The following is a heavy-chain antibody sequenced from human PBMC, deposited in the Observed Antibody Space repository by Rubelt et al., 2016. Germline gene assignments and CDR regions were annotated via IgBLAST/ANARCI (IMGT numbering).Heavy chain of an antibody. CDR2: VSYDGSNK. Sequence: SSYAMHWVRQAPGKGLDWVAVVSYDGSNKFYADSVKGRFTISRDTSKNTLYLQMNSLRAEDTAVYYCARGQGRDGYIHWGQGTLVTVSS. V-gene: IGHV3-30*04. D-gene: IGHD5-24*01. CDR1: SSYA. CDR3: ARGQGRDGYIH. J-gene: IGHJ4*02.